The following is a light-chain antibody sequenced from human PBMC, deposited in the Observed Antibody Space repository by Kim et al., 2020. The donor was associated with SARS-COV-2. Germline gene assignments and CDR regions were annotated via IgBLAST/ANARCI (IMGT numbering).Light chain of an antibody. CDR2: AAS. J-gene: IGKJ1*01. Sequence: DIQMTQSPSSLSASVGDKVSITCRASQSIGSHLNWYQQKPGKAPKLLIYAASSLQSGVPSRFSGSGSGTDFTLIISSLQPEDFATYYCQQSDNTLTWTFGQGTKVDIK. CDR1: QSIGSH. CDR3: QQSDNTLTWT. V-gene: IGKV1-39*01.